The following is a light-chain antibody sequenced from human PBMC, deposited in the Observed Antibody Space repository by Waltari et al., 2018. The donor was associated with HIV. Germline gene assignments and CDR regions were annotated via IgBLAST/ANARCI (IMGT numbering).Light chain of an antibody. CDR3: VLYMGGGIWV. V-gene: IGLV8-61*01. CDR1: SGSVPTSYY. CDR2: STN. Sequence: QTVVTQEPSFSVSPGGTVTLTFGLHSGSVPTSYYPSWYQQTPGQTPRTLIYSTNTRSSGVPDRFSGSILGNKAALTITGAQADDESDYYCVLYMGGGIWVFGGGTKVTVL. J-gene: IGLJ3*02.